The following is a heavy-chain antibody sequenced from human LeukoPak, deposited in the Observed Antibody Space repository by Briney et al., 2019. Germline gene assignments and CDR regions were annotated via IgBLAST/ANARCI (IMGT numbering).Heavy chain of an antibody. Sequence: GGSLRLSCAASGFTFSSYGMHWVRQAPGKGLEWVAFIQFDGTDEHYAESVKGRFTISRDNSKNTLYLQMNSLRPEDTSVYYCAEDQKLQPFHYWGQGTLVTVSS. V-gene: IGHV3-30*02. CDR2: IQFDGTDE. CDR1: GFTFSSYG. J-gene: IGHJ4*02. CDR3: AEDQKLQPFHY.